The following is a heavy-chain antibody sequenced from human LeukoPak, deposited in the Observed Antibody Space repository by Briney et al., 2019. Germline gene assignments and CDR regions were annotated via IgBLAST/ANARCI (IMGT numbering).Heavy chain of an antibody. Sequence: GGSLRLSCAASGFTFSGSGMHWVRQASEKGLEWVGRIRSKANNYPTAYAASVKGRFTICRDDSKNTAYLQMNSLKTEDTAVYYCAKENVGKQHRGYYFDYWGQGTLVTVSS. D-gene: IGHD6-13*01. V-gene: IGHV3-73*01. J-gene: IGHJ4*02. CDR2: IRSKANNYPT. CDR1: GFTFSGSG. CDR3: AKENVGKQHRGYYFDY.